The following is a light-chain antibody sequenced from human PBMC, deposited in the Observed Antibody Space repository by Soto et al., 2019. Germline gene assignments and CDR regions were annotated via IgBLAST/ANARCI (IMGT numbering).Light chain of an antibody. J-gene: IGKJ4*01. CDR1: QSVSSY. Sequence: EIVLTQSPATLSLSPGETATLSCRASQSVSSYLAWYQQKPGQAPRLLIYDASNRATGIPAWFSGSGSGTDFTLTISSLEPEDVAVYYCQQRSNWPFGGGTKVEIK. CDR3: QQRSNWP. V-gene: IGKV3-11*01. CDR2: DAS.